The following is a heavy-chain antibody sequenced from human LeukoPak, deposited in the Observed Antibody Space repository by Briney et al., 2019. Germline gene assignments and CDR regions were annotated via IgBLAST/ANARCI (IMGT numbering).Heavy chain of an antibody. CDR1: GFTFSNAW. CDR3: TTTGDY. J-gene: IGHJ4*02. Sequence: GGSLRLSCAASGFTFSNAWMSWVRQAPGKGLEWVGRVKSKTAGVTTDYAAPVRGRFTISRDDSKNTLFLQMNSLKIEDTALYYCTTTGDYWGQGTLVTVSS. CDR2: VKSKTAGVTT. V-gene: IGHV3-15*01. D-gene: IGHD7-27*01.